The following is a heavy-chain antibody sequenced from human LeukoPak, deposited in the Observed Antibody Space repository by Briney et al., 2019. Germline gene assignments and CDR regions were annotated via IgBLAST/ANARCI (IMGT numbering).Heavy chain of an antibody. Sequence: GGSLRLSCAASGFTVSSNYMSWVRQAPGKGLEWVSAISGSGGTGTYYADSVKGRFTISRDNSKNTLYLQMNSLRAEDTAVYYCARKGQGSNWAAEYFQNWGQGTLVTVSS. CDR1: GFTVSSNY. D-gene: IGHD6-13*01. J-gene: IGHJ1*01. V-gene: IGHV3-23*01. CDR3: ARKGQGSNWAAEYFQN. CDR2: ISGSGGTGT.